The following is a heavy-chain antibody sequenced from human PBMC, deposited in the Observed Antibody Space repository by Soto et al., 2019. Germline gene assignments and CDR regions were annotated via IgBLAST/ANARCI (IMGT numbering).Heavy chain of an antibody. J-gene: IGHJ6*02. CDR1: GYTFTSYG. D-gene: IGHD3-10*01. CDR3: ARAGKYYYGSGSPYYYGMDV. Sequence: QVQLVQSGAEVKKPGASVKVSCKASGYTFTSYGVSWVRQAPGQGLEWMGWISGYNGNTNYAQKLHGRVTMTTHTSTSTAYMELRSLRYDDTAVYYCARAGKYYYGSGSPYYYGMDVWGQGITVTVSS. V-gene: IGHV1-18*04. CDR2: ISGYNGNT.